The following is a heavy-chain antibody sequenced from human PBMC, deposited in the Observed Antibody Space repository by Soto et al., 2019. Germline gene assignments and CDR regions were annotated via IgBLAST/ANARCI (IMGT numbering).Heavy chain of an antibody. D-gene: IGHD2-8*01. J-gene: IGHJ6*02. CDR3: ARVSVLMVYAPGLGMDV. CDR1: GFTFSSYE. V-gene: IGHV3-48*03. CDR2: ISSSGSTI. Sequence: VGSLRLSCAASGFTFSSYEMNWVRQAPGKGLEWVSYISSSGSTIYYADSVKGRFTISRDNAKNSLYLQMNSLRAEDTAVYYCARVSVLMVYAPGLGMDVWGQGTTVTVSS.